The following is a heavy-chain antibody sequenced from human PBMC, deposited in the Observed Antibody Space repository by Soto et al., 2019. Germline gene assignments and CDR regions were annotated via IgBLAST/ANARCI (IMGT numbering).Heavy chain of an antibody. V-gene: IGHV3-64D*06. D-gene: IGHD2-21*02. CDR2: ISSNGGST. Sequence: LRLSCSASGFTFSSYAMHWVRQAPGKGLEYVSAISSNGGSTYYADSVKGRFTISRDNSKNTLYLQMSSLRAEDTAVYYCVKGSNSGCRGDCYLCFDYWGQGTLVTVSS. CDR3: VKGSNSGCRGDCYLCFDY. J-gene: IGHJ4*02. CDR1: GFTFSSYA.